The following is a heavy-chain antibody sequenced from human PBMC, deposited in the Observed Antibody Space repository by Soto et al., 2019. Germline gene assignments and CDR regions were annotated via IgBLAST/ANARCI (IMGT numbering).Heavy chain of an antibody. D-gene: IGHD5-18*01. J-gene: IGHJ4*02. Sequence: ASVKVSCKASPYTFTGYYMHWVRQAPGQGLEWMGWINPHSGATNYAQKFQGRVTMTRDTSINTAYMELSSLRYDDSAVYYCARDSGTAMAWGYFDYWGRGTLVTVSS. CDR3: ARDSGTAMAWGYFDY. V-gene: IGHV1-2*02. CDR2: INPHSGAT. CDR1: PYTFTGYY.